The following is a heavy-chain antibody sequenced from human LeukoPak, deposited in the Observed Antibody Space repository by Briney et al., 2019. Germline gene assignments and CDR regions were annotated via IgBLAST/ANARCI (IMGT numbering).Heavy chain of an antibody. D-gene: IGHD5-24*01. Sequence: PGGSLRLSCAASGFTFSSYGMHWVRQAPGKGLEWVAFIRYDGSNKYYADSVKGRFTISRDNSKNTLYLQMNSLRAEDTAVYYCAKLDVRDGYGDAFDNWGQGTMVTVSS. CDR3: AKLDVRDGYGDAFDN. V-gene: IGHV3-30*02. CDR1: GFTFSSYG. CDR2: IRYDGSNK. J-gene: IGHJ3*02.